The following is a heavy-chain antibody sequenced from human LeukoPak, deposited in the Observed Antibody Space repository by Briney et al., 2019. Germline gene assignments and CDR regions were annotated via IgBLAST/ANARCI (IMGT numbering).Heavy chain of an antibody. CDR1: GYTVTTHD. CDR2: MNPGSGDT. CDR3: ARGLGDYNTDWFPVSGY. J-gene: IGHJ4*02. Sequence: ASGKVSCKASGYTVTTHDLTRVRQASGQGVEWMGWMNPGSGDTAYAKKFQGRVTMTRDTSMSTAYMELNSLGSEDTAIYYCARGLGDYNTDWFPVSGYWGQGTLVTVSS. V-gene: IGHV1-8*01. D-gene: IGHD3-9*01.